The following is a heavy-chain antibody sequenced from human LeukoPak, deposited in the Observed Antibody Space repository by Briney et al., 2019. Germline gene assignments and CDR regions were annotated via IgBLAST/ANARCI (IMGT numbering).Heavy chain of an antibody. Sequence: PSETLSLTCTVSGVSISSSNSYWGWIRQPPGKGLEWIGSIYYSGNTYYNASAKSRVTISIDSSKNQFSLMLSSVTAADTAVYYCARRYCSGGSCYSWRISWFDPWGQGTLVTVSS. D-gene: IGHD2-15*01. CDR2: IYYSGNT. CDR3: ARRYCSGGSCYSWRISWFDP. CDR1: GVSISSSNSY. V-gene: IGHV4-39*01. J-gene: IGHJ5*02.